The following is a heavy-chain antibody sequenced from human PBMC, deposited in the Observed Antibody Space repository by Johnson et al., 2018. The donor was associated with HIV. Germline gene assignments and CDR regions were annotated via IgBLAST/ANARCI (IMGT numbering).Heavy chain of an antibody. CDR1: GFTFDDYG. J-gene: IGHJ3*02. CDR2: INWNCGST. CDR3: AKDWVEYGAFHI. Sequence: VQLVESGGGVVQPGGSLRLSCVASGFTFDDYGMSWVRQAPGKGLEWVSGINWNCGSTGYADSVKGRFTISRDNAKNSMYLQMNSLRAEDTAVYYCAKDWVEYGAFHICGQGTMVTVSS. D-gene: IGHD2/OR15-2a*01. V-gene: IGHV3-20*04.